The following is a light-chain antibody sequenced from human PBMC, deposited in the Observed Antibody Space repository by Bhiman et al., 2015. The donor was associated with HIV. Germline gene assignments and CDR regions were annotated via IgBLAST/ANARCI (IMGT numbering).Light chain of an antibody. CDR3: QSYDSSLSHV. CDR2: DNN. V-gene: IGLV1-40*01. Sequence: QFVLTQPPSVSGAPGQRVTISCTGSSSNIGAGYDVHWYQQITGTAPKLLIYDNNNRPSGVPDRFSGSKSDTSASLAITGLQAEDEADYYCQSYDSSLSHVFGTGTKVTVL. J-gene: IGLJ1*01. CDR1: SSNIGAGYD.